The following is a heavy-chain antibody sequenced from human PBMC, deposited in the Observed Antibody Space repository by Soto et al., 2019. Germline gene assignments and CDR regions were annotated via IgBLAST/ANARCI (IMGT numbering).Heavy chain of an antibody. CDR2: INHSRSA. CDR1: GGAFSGYY. J-gene: IGHJ4*02. CDR3: ARDKITGLFDY. V-gene: IGHV4-34*01. Sequence: QVQLQQWGAGLLKPSETLSLTCAVYGGAFSGYYWTWIRQPPGTGLECIGEINHSRSANYIPSLQSRVTISVDTSKPQFSLKLPSVTAADRAVYYFARDKITGLFDYWGQGTLVTVSS. D-gene: IGHD2-8*02.